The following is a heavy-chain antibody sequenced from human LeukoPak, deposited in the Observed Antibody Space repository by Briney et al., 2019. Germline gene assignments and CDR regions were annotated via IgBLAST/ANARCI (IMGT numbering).Heavy chain of an antibody. CDR1: GGTFSSYA. CDR2: IIPILGIA. Sequence: ASVKVSCKASGGTFSSYAISWVRQAPGQGLEWMGRIIPILGIANYAQKFQGRVTITADKSTSTAYMELSSLRSEDTAVYYCARVVTIFPADYYGMDVWGQGTTVTVSS. CDR3: ARVVTIFPADYYGMDV. D-gene: IGHD3-3*01. J-gene: IGHJ6*02. V-gene: IGHV1-69*04.